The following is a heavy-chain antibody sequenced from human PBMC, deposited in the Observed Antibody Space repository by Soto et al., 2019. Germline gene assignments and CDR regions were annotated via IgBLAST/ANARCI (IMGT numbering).Heavy chain of an antibody. CDR3: ARGDSKDSTAGTSFDY. CDR1: GGSFSGYY. J-gene: IGHJ4*02. Sequence: QVQLQQWGAGLLKPSETLSLTCAVYGGSFSGYYWSWIRQPPGKGLEWIGEINHSGSTNYNPSLKSRVTISVDTSKNQFSLKLSSVTAADTAVYYCARGDSKDSTAGTSFDYWGQGTLVTVSS. CDR2: INHSGST. V-gene: IGHV4-34*01. D-gene: IGHD6-6*01.